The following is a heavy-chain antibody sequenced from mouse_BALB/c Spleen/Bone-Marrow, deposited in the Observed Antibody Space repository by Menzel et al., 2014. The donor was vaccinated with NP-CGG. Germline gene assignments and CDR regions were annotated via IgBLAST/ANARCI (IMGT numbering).Heavy chain of an antibody. D-gene: IGHD3-2*01. CDR2: ISCYNGAT. CDR1: GYSFTGYY. J-gene: IGHJ3*01. V-gene: IGHV1S34*01. Sequence: LVKTGASVKISCKASGYSFTGYYMHWVKQSHGKSLEWIGYISCYNGATSYNQKFKGKATFTVDTSSSTAYMQFNSLTSEDSAVYYCAGREQTDSSGPWFAYWGQGTLVTVSA. CDR3: AGREQTDSSGPWFAY.